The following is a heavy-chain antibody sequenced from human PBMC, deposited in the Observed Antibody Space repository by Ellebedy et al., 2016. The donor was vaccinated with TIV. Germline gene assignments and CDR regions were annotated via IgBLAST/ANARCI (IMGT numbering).Heavy chain of an antibody. V-gene: IGHV3-21*01. CDR1: EFTFSSYI. Sequence: PGGSLRLSCAAFEFTFSSYIMNWVRQAPGKGLEWVSSISSDSSYIYYADSVKGRFTISRDNAKNSLYRQMNSLRAEDTAVYYCARAFQGTNSEDYWGQGTLVTGSS. CDR2: ISSDSSYI. CDR3: ARAFQGTNSEDY. D-gene: IGHD4/OR15-4a*01. J-gene: IGHJ4*02.